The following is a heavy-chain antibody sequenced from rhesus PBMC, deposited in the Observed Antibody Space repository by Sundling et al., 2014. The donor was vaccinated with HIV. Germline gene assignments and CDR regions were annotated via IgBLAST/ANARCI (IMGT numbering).Heavy chain of an antibody. Sequence: EVQLVESGGGVVQPGGSLRLSCAASGFTFDEYSIHWVRQAPGKGLEWVSGISWSGDTTGYVDSVKGRFIISRDNAKNFLYLQMNSLSAEDTAFYYCARWRSGGGCPGATWYGVFVTIGSDGRSVVVPSPYRLHQRTDYG. CDR2: ISWSGDTT. CDR3: ARWRSGGGCPGATWYGVFVTIGSDGRSVVVPSPYRLHQRTDYG. J-gene: IGHJ6*01. D-gene: IGHD2-2*01. CDR1: GFTFDEYS. V-gene: IGHV3-201*01.